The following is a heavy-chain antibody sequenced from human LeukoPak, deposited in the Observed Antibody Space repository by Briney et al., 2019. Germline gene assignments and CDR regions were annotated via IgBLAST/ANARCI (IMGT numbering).Heavy chain of an antibody. CDR2: MNPNSGNT. CDR1: GYTFTSYD. D-gene: IGHD5-24*01. Sequence: ASVKVSCKASGYTFTSYDINWVRQAIGQGLEWMGWMNPNSGNTGYAQKFQGRVTMTRNTSTSTAYMELSSLRSEDTAVYYCASSPPVEMATMIMSYWGQGTLVTVSS. V-gene: IGHV1-8*01. CDR3: ASSPPVEMATMIMSY. J-gene: IGHJ4*02.